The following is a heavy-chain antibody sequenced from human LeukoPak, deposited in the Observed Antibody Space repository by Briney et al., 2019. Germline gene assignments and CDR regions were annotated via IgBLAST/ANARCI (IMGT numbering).Heavy chain of an antibody. J-gene: IGHJ4*02. CDR2: IYYSGST. CDR3: ARGDQNFDY. Sequence: PSETLSLTCTVSGGSISSGGYYWSWIRQHPGKGLEWIGYIYYSGSTYYNPSLKSRVSISEDTSQNQFSLKLSSVTAEDTAVYYCARGDQNFDYWGQGTLVTVSS. D-gene: IGHD5-24*01. CDR1: GGSISSGGYY. V-gene: IGHV4-31*03.